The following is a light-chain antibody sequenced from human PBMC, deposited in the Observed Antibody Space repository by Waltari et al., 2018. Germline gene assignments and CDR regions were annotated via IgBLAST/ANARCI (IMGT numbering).Light chain of an antibody. CDR3: CSYAGSSTFV. CDR2: EVN. CDR1: SSDVEIYNL. V-gene: IGLV2-23*02. J-gene: IGLJ2*01. Sequence: QSALTQPASVSGFPGQSITISCTGTSSDVEIYNLVSWYQQHPGKAPKLIIYEVNKRPSGVSNRFSGSKSGNTASLTISGLQAEDEAHYYCCSYAGSSTFVFGGGTKLTVL.